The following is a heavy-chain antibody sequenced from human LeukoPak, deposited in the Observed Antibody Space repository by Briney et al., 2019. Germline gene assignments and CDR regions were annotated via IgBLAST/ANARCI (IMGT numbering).Heavy chain of an antibody. CDR1: GFTFSSYW. CDR2: IKQDGSEK. CDR3: ASIQALYYGDFPGDAFDI. D-gene: IGHD4-17*01. Sequence: GGSLRLSCAASGFTFSSYWMSWVRQAPGKGLEWVANIKQDGSEKYYVDSVKGRFTISRDNAKNSLYLQMNSLRAEDTAVYYCASIQALYYGDFPGDAFDIWGQGTMVTVSS. J-gene: IGHJ3*02. V-gene: IGHV3-7*01.